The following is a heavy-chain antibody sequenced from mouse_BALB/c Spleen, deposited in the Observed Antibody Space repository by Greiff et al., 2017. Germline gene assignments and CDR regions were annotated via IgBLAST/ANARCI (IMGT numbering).Heavy chain of an antibody. CDR1: GFNIKDYY. V-gene: IGHV14-4*02. D-gene: IGHD2-1*01. Sequence: EVQLQQSGAELVRSGASVKLSCTASGFNIKDYYMHWVKQRPEQGLEWIGWIDPENGDTEYAPKFQGKATMTADTSSNTAYLQLSSLTSEDTAVYYCNAGNGKGFAYWGQGTLVTVSA. CDR2: IDPENGDT. CDR3: NAGNGKGFAY. J-gene: IGHJ3*01.